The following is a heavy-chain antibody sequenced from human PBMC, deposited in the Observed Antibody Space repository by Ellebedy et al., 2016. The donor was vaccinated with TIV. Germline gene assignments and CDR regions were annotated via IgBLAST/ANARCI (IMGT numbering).Heavy chain of an antibody. V-gene: IGHV3-11*01. J-gene: IGHJ4*02. CDR1: GFTFSDYY. CDR3: ARVAVIAAAGTYDH. CDR2: ISGSATHI. D-gene: IGHD6-13*01. Sequence: GGSLRLXXAASGFTFSDYYMTWIRQAPGKGLEWISYISGSATHINYADSVKGRFTVSRDNAKNSLYLQMNSLRDEDTAEYYCARVAVIAAAGTYDHWGQGTLVTVSS.